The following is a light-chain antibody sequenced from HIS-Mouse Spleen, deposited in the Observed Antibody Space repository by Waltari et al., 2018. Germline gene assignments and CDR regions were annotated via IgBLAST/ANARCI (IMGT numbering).Light chain of an antibody. CDR2: LGS. V-gene: IGKV2-28*01. CDR3: MQALQTPL. CDR1: QSLLHSNGYNY. Sequence: DIVMTQSPLSLPVTPGEPASIPCRSRQSLLHSNGYNYLDWYLQKPGQSPQLLIYLGSNRASGVPDRFSGSGSGTDFTLKISRVEAEDVGVYYCMQALQTPLFGQGTKLEIK. J-gene: IGKJ2*01.